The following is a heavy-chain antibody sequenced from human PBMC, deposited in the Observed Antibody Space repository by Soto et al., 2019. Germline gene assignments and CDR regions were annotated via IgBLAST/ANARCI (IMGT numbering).Heavy chain of an antibody. CDR3: ARTELTYYYGMDV. D-gene: IGHD3-10*01. V-gene: IGHV4-39*01. Sequence: SSPLSLTCTVFGVSISSSSYYWRWIRQPPGKVLEWIGSIYYSGSTYYNPSLKSRVTISVDTSKNQFSLKLSSVTAADTAVYYCARTELTYYYGMDVWGQGTTVTVSS. CDR2: IYYSGST. CDR1: GVSISSSSYY. J-gene: IGHJ6*02.